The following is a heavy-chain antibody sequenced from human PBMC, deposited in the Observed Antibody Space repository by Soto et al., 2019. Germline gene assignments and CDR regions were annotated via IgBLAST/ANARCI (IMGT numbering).Heavy chain of an antibody. J-gene: IGHJ4*02. Sequence: WASVKVSCKASGGTFSSYAISWVRQAPGQGLEWMGGIIPIFGTANYAQKFQGRVTITADESTSTAYMELSSLRSEDTAVYYCARDRDYYGSGSASFDYWGQGTLVTVSS. CDR3: ARDRDYYGSGSASFDY. CDR1: GGTFSSYA. D-gene: IGHD3-10*01. CDR2: IIPIFGTA. V-gene: IGHV1-69*13.